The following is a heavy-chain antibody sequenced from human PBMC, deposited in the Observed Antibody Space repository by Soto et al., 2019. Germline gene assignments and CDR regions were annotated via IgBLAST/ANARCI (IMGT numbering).Heavy chain of an antibody. CDR2: ISSSSSTI. V-gene: IGHV3-48*01. CDR3: ARFVVVVAATSNDAFDI. Sequence: GGSLRLSCAASGFTFSSYSMNWVRQAPGKGLEWVSYISSSSSTIYYADVAKGRFTISRDNAKNSLYLQMNSLRAEDTAVYYCARFVVVVAATSNDAFDIWGQGTMVTVSS. CDR1: GFTFSSYS. D-gene: IGHD2-15*01. J-gene: IGHJ3*02.